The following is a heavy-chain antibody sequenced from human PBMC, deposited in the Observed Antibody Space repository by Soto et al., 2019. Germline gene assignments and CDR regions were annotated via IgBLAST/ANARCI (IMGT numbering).Heavy chain of an antibody. D-gene: IGHD4-17*01. Sequence: SETLSLTCAVSGGSISSGYYSWSWIRQPPGKGLECIGYIYHRESTYYNQSIKNQVTMSVDRSKNQFSLKLSSVTAADTAVYYCARAKTTVTTFDYWGQGTRVTVS. CDR1: GGSISSGYYS. J-gene: IGHJ4*02. CDR2: IYHREST. CDR3: ARAKTTVTTFDY. V-gene: IGHV4-30-2*01.